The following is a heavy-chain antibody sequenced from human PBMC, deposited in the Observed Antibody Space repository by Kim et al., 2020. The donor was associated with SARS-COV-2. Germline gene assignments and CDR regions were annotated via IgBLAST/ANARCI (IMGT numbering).Heavy chain of an antibody. D-gene: IGHD5-12*01. CDR1: GFTFSSYA. CDR3: AKDFGGYGGFDY. J-gene: IGHJ4*02. Sequence: GGSLRLSCAASGFTFSSYAMSWVRQAPGKGLEWVSAISGSGGSTYYADSVKGRFTISRDNAKNTLYLQMNSLRAEDTAVYYCAKDFGGYGGFDYWGQGTLVTVSS. CDR2: ISGSGGST. V-gene: IGHV3-23*01.